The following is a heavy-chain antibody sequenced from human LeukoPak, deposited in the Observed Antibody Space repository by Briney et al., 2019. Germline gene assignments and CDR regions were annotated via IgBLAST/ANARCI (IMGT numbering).Heavy chain of an antibody. CDR2: ISSSNSI. CDR3: ARVGWFGGLLDLYGMDV. Sequence: PGGSLRLSCAASGFTFSTYSMNWVRQAPGKGLEWVSYISSSNSIYYADSVKGRFTISRDNAKNSLYLQMNSLRAEDTAVYYCARVGWFGGLLDLYGMDVWGQGTTVTVSS. D-gene: IGHD3-10*01. CDR1: GFTFSTYS. V-gene: IGHV3-48*04. J-gene: IGHJ6*02.